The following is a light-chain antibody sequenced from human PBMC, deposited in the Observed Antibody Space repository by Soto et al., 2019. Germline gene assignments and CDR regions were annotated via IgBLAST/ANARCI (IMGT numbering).Light chain of an antibody. CDR3: SSYTSSSTYV. V-gene: IGLV2-14*01. CDR1: SSDVGGYNY. J-gene: IGLJ1*01. Sequence: QSALTQPASVSGSPGQSITISCTGTSSDVGGYNYVSWYQQHPSKAPKLMIYEVSNRPSGVSTRFSGSKSSNTASLTISGLQAEDEADYYCSSYTSSSTYVFGTGTKLTLL. CDR2: EVS.